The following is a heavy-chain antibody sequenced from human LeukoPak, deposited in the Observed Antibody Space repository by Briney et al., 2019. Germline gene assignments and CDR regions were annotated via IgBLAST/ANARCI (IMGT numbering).Heavy chain of an antibody. CDR3: ARVSGLGMNEYLQH. CDR1: GFTFSSYA. D-gene: IGHD3-16*01. CDR2: ISGSGGST. Sequence: GGSLRLSCAASGFTFSSYAMSWVRQAPGKGLEWVSAISGSGGSTYYADSVKGRFTISRDSSKNTLYLQMNSLRAEDTAVYFCARVSGLGMNEYLQHWGQGTLVTVSS. V-gene: IGHV3-23*01. J-gene: IGHJ1*01.